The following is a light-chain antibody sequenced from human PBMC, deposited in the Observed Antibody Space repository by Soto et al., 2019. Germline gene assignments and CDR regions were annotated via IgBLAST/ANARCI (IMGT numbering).Light chain of an antibody. J-gene: IGKJ3*01. V-gene: IGKV3-20*01. CDR3: QQANSFPLT. CDR1: QSVSSDF. CDR2: AAS. Sequence: EVVLTQSPGTLSLSPGERATLSCRASQSVSSDFLAWYQQKPGQAPRLLIYAASSRASGIPDRFSGSGSETDFTLTISRLEPEDFATYYCQQANSFPLTFGPGTKVDIK.